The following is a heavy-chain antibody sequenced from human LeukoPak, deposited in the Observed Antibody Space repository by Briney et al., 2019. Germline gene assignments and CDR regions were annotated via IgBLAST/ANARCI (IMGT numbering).Heavy chain of an antibody. V-gene: IGHV3-30*02. CDR1: GITFRSYG. CDR2: IWYDGSNK. D-gene: IGHD2-15*01. Sequence: GGSLRLSCAASGITFRSYGMHWVRQAPGKGLEWVAFIWYDGSNKYYADSVMGRFTISRDNSRNTLFLQMNSLRAEDTAVYYCATDRATQYFDYWGQGTLVSVSS. J-gene: IGHJ4*02. CDR3: ATDRATQYFDY.